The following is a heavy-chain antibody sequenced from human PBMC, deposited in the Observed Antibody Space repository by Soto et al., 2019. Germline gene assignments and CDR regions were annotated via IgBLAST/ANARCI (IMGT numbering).Heavy chain of an antibody. D-gene: IGHD3-22*01. CDR2: ISYDGSNR. V-gene: IGHV3-30*18. J-gene: IGHJ4*02. Sequence: QVQLVESGGGVVQPGRSLRLSCAASGFTFSSYGIHWVRQAPGKGLEWVAVISYDGSNRYYADSVKGRITISRDNSKNTLYLQMNSLRAEDTAVYYCAKGGYYDSSCYFGWLDYWGQGTLVTVSS. CDR3: AKGGYYDSSCYFGWLDY. CDR1: GFTFSSYG.